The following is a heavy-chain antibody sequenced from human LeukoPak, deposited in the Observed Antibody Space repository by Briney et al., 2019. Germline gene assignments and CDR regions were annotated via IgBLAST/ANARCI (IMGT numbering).Heavy chain of an antibody. CDR3: ASMTTVTTGAFDI. J-gene: IGHJ3*02. CDR1: GGSISSSSYH. V-gene: IGHV4-39*07. D-gene: IGHD4-17*01. Sequence: SETLSLTCTVSGGSISSSSYHWGWIRQPPGKGLEWIGSIYYSGSTYYNPSLKSRVTISVDTSKNQFSLKLSSVTAADTAVYYCASMTTVTTGAFDIWGQGTMVTVSS. CDR2: IYYSGST.